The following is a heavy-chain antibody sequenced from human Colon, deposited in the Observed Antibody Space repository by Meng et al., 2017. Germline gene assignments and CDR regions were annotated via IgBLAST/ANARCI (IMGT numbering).Heavy chain of an antibody. CDR3: ARRSVAGTEDYFDY. V-gene: IGHV4-31*03. D-gene: IGHD6-19*01. CDR2: IYYSGST. CDR1: GGSISSGGYY. J-gene: IGHJ4*02. Sequence: QVQLQESGPGLVKPSQTLSLTCTVSGGSISSGGYYWSWIRQHPGKGLEWIGYIYYSGSTYYNPSLKSRVTISVDTSKNQFSLKLSSVTAADTAVYYYARRSVAGTEDYFDYWGQGTLVTVSS.